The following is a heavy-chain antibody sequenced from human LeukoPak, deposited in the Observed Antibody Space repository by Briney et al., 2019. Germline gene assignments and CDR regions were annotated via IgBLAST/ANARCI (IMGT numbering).Heavy chain of an antibody. V-gene: IGHV3-30*03. J-gene: IGHJ4*02. D-gene: IGHD3-10*01. Sequence: GRSLRLSCAASGFTFSSYGMHWVRQAPGKGLEWVAVISYDGSNKYYADSVKGRFTMSRDNSKNTLYLQMNSLRAEDTAVYYCASRKGASGGSNDYWGQGTLVTVSS. CDR2: ISYDGSNK. CDR3: ASRKGASGGSNDY. CDR1: GFTFSSYG.